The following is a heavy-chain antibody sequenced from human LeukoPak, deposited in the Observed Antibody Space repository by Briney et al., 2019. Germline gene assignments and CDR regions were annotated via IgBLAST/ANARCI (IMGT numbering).Heavy chain of an antibody. Sequence: VASVKVSCKASGYTFTSYDMNWLRQATGQGLEGMGWMNPNSGNTGYAQKFQGRVTMPRNTSISTAYMELSSLRSEDTAVSYCARPARRYTRIGARNKRFDPWGQGTLVTVSS. V-gene: IGHV1-8*01. D-gene: IGHD6-6*01. CDR3: ARPARRYTRIGARNKRFDP. CDR2: MNPNSGNT. CDR1: GYTFTSYD. J-gene: IGHJ5*02.